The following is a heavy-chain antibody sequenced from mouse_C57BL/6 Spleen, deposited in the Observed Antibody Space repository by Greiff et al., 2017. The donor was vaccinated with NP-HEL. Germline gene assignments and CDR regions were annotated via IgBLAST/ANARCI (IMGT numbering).Heavy chain of an antibody. J-gene: IGHJ3*01. D-gene: IGHD2-12*01. CDR2: ISSGSSTI. V-gene: IGHV5-17*01. CDR3: AREVGAYYSLFAC. Sequence: EVKLVESGGGLVKPGGSLKLSCAASGFTFSDYGMHWVRQAPEKGLEWVAYISSGSSTIYYADTVKGRFTISRDNAKNTLFLQMTSLRSEDTAMYYWAREVGAYYSLFACWGQGTLVTVSA. CDR1: GFTFSDYG.